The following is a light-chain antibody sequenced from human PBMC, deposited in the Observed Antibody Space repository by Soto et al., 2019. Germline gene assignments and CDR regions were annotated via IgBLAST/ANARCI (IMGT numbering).Light chain of an antibody. CDR2: GAS. CDR1: QSVSSSY. Sequence: EIVLTQSPGTLSLSPGERATLSCRASQSVSSSYLAWYQQKPGLAPRLLIYGASSRATGIPDRFSGSGSGTAFSLTISRLEPEDFAVYYCQQYGSSSSTFGQGTKLEIK. J-gene: IGKJ2*01. V-gene: IGKV3-20*01. CDR3: QQYGSSSST.